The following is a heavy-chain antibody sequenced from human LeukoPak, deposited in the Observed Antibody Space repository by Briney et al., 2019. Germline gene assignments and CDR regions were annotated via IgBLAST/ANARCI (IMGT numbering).Heavy chain of an antibody. Sequence: GASVKVSCKASGYTFTSYGISWVRQAPGQGLEWMGGFIPVFDIVHYAQKFKDRVTITANKSTRTTYMELSSLRSEDTAVYFCGAAIYCSGTSCSYDYLYYMEVWGKGTTVTVSS. J-gene: IGHJ6*03. CDR1: GYTFTSYG. CDR3: GAAIYCSGTSCSYDYLYYMEV. V-gene: IGHV1-69*10. CDR2: FIPVFDIV. D-gene: IGHD2-15*01.